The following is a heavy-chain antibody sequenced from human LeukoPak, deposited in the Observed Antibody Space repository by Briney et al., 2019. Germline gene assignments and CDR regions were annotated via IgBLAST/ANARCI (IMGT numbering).Heavy chain of an antibody. V-gene: IGHV1-2*02. CDR3: ARDRGVKVAAAATGCWFEP. CDR1: GYTFTGYY. J-gene: IGHJ5*02. Sequence: PVASVKVSCKASGYTFTGYYMHWVRQAPGQGLEWMGWINPNSGGTNYAQKFQGRVTMTRDTSISTAYMELSRLRSDDTAVYYCARDRGVKVAAAATGCWFEPWGQGTLVTVSS. CDR2: INPNSGGT. D-gene: IGHD6-13*01.